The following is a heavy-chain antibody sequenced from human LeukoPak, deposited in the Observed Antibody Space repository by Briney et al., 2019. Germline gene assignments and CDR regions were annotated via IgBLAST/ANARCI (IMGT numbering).Heavy chain of an antibody. Sequence: PGGSLRLYCTASGFTFISFAIHWVRQAPGKGLEWVATISYDGSNIYYADSVEGRFTIFRDTSKNTVYLQMNNLRAEDTGVYYCARDRSFRGVPDYWGQGTLVTVSS. CDR1: GFTFISFA. CDR2: ISYDGSNI. CDR3: ARDRSFRGVPDY. D-gene: IGHD3-10*01. V-gene: IGHV3-30*14. J-gene: IGHJ4*02.